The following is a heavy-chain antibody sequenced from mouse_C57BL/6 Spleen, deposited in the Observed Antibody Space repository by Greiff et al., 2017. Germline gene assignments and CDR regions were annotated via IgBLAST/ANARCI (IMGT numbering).Heavy chain of an antibody. CDR2: IYPGSGSN. CDR3: AREGGLRLRRAMDY. V-gene: IGHV1-55*01. CDR1: GYTFTSYW. Sequence: VQLQQPGAELVKPGASVKMSCKASGYTFTSYWITWVKQRPGQGLEWIGDIYPGSGSNNYNEKFKNKATLTVDTSSSTAYMQLSSLTSEDSAVYYCAREGGLRLRRAMDYWGQGTSVTVSS. J-gene: IGHJ4*01. D-gene: IGHD2-2*01.